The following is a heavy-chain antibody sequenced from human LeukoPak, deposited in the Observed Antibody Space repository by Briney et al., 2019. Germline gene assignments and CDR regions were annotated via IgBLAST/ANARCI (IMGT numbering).Heavy chain of an antibody. CDR1: GYTFTSYG. J-gene: IGHJ5*02. D-gene: IGHD6-13*01. Sequence: ASVKVSCKASGYTFTSYGISWVRQAPGQGLEWMGWISAYNGNTNYAQKLQGRVTMTTDTSTSTAYMELRSLSSDDTAVYYCARSIAAAGTRGWFDPWGQGTLVTVSS. CDR2: ISAYNGNT. V-gene: IGHV1-18*01. CDR3: ARSIAAAGTRGWFDP.